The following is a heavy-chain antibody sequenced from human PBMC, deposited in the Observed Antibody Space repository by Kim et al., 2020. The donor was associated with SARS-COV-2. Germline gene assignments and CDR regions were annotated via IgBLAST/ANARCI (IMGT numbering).Heavy chain of an antibody. CDR2: INPNSGGT. J-gene: IGHJ2*01. Sequence: ASVKVSCKASGYTFTGYYMHWVRQAPGQGLEWMGRINPNSGGTNYAQKFQGRVTMTRDTSISTAYMELSRLRSDDTAVYYCASPGGSSTLIDWYFDLWGRGTLVTVSS. V-gene: IGHV1-2*06. D-gene: IGHD2-2*01. CDR3: ASPGGSSTLIDWYFDL. CDR1: GYTFTGYY.